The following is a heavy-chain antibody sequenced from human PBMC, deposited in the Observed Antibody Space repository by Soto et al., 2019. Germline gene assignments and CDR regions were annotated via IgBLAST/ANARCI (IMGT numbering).Heavy chain of an antibody. CDR1: GGSISGFY. CDR2: VFYTGST. V-gene: IGHV4-59*01. J-gene: IGHJ4*02. Sequence: QVQLQASGPGLVKSSETLTLTCSVSGGSISGFYHSWVRQSPGKGLEWIGYVFYTGSTSYNPSLRSRVALSMDTSKNPFSLKLNAVTAADTAVYYCARGTPGGGTPFHFWGQGSLVTVSS. CDR3: ARGTPGGGTPFHF. D-gene: IGHD3-16*01.